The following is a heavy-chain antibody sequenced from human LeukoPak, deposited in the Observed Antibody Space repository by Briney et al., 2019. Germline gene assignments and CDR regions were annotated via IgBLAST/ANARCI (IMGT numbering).Heavy chain of an antibody. CDR2: IRYDGSNK. V-gene: IGHV3-30*02. D-gene: IGHD6-13*01. CDR3: AKPIAAAGTVYFQH. CDR1: GFTFSSYG. J-gene: IGHJ1*01. Sequence: GGSLRLSCAASGFTFSSYGMHWVRQAPGKGLEWVAFIRYDGSNKYYADSVKGRFTISRDNSKNTLYLQMNSLRAEDTAVYYCAKPIAAAGTVYFQHWGQGTLVTVSS.